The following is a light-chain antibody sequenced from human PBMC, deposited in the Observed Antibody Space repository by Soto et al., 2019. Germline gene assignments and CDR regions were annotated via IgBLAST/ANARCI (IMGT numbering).Light chain of an antibody. V-gene: IGLV2-14*01. Sequence: QSVLTQPASVSGSPGQSIAISCTGTSSDAGGYNYVSWYQQHPGKAPKLMIDDVSNRPSGVSNRFSGSKSGNTASLTISGLQAEDEADYYCSSYTSSGTYVFGTGTKVTVL. CDR2: DVS. J-gene: IGLJ1*01. CDR1: SSDAGGYNY. CDR3: SSYTSSGTYV.